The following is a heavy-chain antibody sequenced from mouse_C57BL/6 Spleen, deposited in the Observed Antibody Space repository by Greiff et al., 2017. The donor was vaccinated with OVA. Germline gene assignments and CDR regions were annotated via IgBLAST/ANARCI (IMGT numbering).Heavy chain of an antibody. J-gene: IGHJ2*01. CDR1: GYAFTNYL. CDR3: ARSGDDGYYFDY. CDR2: INPGSGGT. Sequence: QVQLQQSGAELVRPGTSVKVSCKASGYAFTNYLIEWVKQRPGQGLEWIGVINPGSGGTNYNEKFKGKATLTADKSSSTAYMQLSSLTSEDSAVYFCARSGDDGYYFDYWGQGTTLTVSS. V-gene: IGHV1-54*01. D-gene: IGHD2-3*01.